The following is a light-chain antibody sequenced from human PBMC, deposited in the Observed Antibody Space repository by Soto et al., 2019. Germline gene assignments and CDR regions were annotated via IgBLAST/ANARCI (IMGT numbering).Light chain of an antibody. CDR2: DAS. V-gene: IGKV3-15*01. CDR3: QQYNNWPPIT. CDR1: QSVNSN. Sequence: EIVLTQSPATLSLSPGERATLSCRASQSVNSNLAWYQQKPGQAPRLLIYDASTRATGIPARFSGSGSGTEFTLTISSLQSEDFAVYYCQQYNNWPPITFGQGTRLENK. J-gene: IGKJ5*01.